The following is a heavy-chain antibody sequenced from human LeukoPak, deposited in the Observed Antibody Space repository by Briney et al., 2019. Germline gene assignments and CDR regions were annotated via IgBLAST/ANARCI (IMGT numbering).Heavy chain of an antibody. CDR2: ISYDGSNK. Sequence: PGGSLRLSCAASGFTFSSYAMHLVRQAPGKGLEWVAVISYDGSNKYYADSVKGRFTISRDNSKNTLYLQMNSLRAEDTAVYYCARGGVVPAAIRSYFDHWGQGTLVTVSS. D-gene: IGHD2-2*02. V-gene: IGHV3-30-3*01. CDR1: GFTFSSYA. J-gene: IGHJ4*02. CDR3: ARGGVVPAAIRSYFDH.